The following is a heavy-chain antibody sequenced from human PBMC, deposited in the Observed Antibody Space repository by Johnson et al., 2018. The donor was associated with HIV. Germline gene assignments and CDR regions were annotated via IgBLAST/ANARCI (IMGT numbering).Heavy chain of an antibody. CDR2: IKSKTDGGTT. CDR3: TTGWYSGYDLPNAFDI. Sequence: VYLVESGGGLVKPGGSLRLSCAASGFTFINAWMTWVRQAPGKGLEWVGRIKSKTDGGTTDYAAPVKGRFTISRDDSKNTLYLQMNSLKTEDTAVYYCTTGWYSGYDLPNAFDIWGQGTMVTVSS. CDR1: GFTFINAW. V-gene: IGHV3-15*01. J-gene: IGHJ3*02. D-gene: IGHD5-12*01.